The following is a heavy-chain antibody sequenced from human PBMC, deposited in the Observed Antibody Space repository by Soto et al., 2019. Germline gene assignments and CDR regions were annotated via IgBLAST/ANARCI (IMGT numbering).Heavy chain of an antibody. Sequence: SETLSLTCTVSGGSISSSSYYWGWIRQPPGKGLEWIGSIYYSGSTYYNPSLKSRVTISVDTSKNQFSLKLRSVTAADTAVYYCASSWIQLWYNWFDHWGQGTLVTVSS. V-gene: IGHV4-39*01. CDR2: IYYSGST. CDR3: ASSWIQLWYNWFDH. J-gene: IGHJ5*02. D-gene: IGHD5-18*01. CDR1: GGSISSSSYY.